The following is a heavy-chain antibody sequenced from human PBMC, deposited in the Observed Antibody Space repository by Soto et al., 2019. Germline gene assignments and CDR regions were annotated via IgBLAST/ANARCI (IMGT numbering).Heavy chain of an antibody. Sequence: QVQLVESGGGVVQPGRSLRLSCATSGFTFTSYGMHWVRQAPGKGLEWVAVIWSDGSSKYYADSVKGRFTISRDNSKNTLDLQMNSLRAEDTAVYYCARGEGSSSRDCWGQGTLVTVSS. V-gene: IGHV3-33*01. J-gene: IGHJ4*02. D-gene: IGHD6-13*01. CDR2: IWSDGSSK. CDR3: ARGEGSSSRDC. CDR1: GFTFTSYG.